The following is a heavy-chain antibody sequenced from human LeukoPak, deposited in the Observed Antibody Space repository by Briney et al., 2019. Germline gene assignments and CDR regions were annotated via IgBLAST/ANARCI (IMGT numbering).Heavy chain of an antibody. Sequence: GASVKVSCKASGYTFTSYGISWVRQAPGQGLEWMGRIIPILGIANYAQKFQGRVTITADKSTSTAYMELSSLRSEDTAVYYCARSEIEMATIYTFDYWGQGTLVTVSS. J-gene: IGHJ4*02. CDR1: GYTFTSYG. CDR2: IIPILGIA. D-gene: IGHD5-24*01. CDR3: ARSEIEMATIYTFDY. V-gene: IGHV1-69*04.